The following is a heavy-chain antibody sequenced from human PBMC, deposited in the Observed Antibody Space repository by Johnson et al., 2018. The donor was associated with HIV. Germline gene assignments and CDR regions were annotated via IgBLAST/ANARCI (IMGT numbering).Heavy chain of an antibody. CDR3: ARVKGYGIPNAFYI. V-gene: IGHV3-30*02. CDR2: IRYDGSNE. J-gene: IGHJ3*02. D-gene: IGHD5-18*01. CDR1: GFTFSSYG. Sequence: QVLLVESGGGVVQPGGSLRLSCAASGFTFSSYGMHWVRQAPGKGLEWVTFIRYDGSNEYYGDSVKGRFTISRDNAKNSLYLQMNSLRAEDTALYYCARVKGYGIPNAFYIWGQGTMVTVSS.